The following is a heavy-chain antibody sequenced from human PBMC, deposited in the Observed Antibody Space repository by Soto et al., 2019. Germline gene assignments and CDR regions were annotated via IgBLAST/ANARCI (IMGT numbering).Heavy chain of an antibody. V-gene: IGHV3-30*03. J-gene: IGHJ4*02. CDR1: GFSFRSSG. Sequence: PGGSLRLSCSASGFSFRSSGFHWDRQAPGKGLEWLAFISYDGSTKHYSDSVRGRFTVSRDNSKNTLYLQMSGLRPEDTAVYYCARDQYDILTGPNYWGQGTLVTVS. D-gene: IGHD3-9*01. CDR2: ISYDGSTK. CDR3: ARDQYDILTGPNY.